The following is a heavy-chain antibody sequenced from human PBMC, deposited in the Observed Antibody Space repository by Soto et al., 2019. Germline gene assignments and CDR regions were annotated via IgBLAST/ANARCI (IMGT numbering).Heavy chain of an antibody. Sequence: ASVKVSCKSSGYTFTSNYMHWVRQAPGQGLEWMGIINPSGGGTSYAQKLQGRVTMTRDTSTSTINMELSSLRFEDTAVYYCARDRAYSGSYSTSYYFDYWGLG. CDR2: INPSGGGT. D-gene: IGHD1-26*01. V-gene: IGHV1-46*03. J-gene: IGHJ4*02. CDR1: GYTFTSNY. CDR3: ARDRAYSGSYSTSYYFDY.